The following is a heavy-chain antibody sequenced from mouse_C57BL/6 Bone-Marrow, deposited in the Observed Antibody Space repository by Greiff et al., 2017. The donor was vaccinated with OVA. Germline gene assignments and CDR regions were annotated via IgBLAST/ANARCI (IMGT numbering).Heavy chain of an antibody. CDR2: IHPNSGST. CDR1: GYTFTSYW. D-gene: IGHD1-1*01. J-gene: IGHJ4*01. V-gene: IGHV1-64*01. Sequence: QVQLQQPGAELVKPGASVKLSCKASGYTFTSYWMHWVKQRPGQGLEWIGMIHPNSGSTNYNEKFKSKATLTVDKSSSTAYMQLSSLTSEDSAVYYCARSDYYGSSYGDYAMDYWGQGTSVTVSS. CDR3: ARSDYYGSSYGDYAMDY.